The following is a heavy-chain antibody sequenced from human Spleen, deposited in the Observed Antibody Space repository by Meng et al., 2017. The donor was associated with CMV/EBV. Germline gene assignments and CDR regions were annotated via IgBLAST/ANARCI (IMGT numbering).Heavy chain of an antibody. V-gene: IGHV4-59*01. D-gene: IGHD3/OR15-3a*01. CDR2: IYYSGST. CDR3: AREGLGPYFEY. Sequence: SETLCLTCTVSGGSIRGYYRSWIRQPPGKGLEWVGYIYYSGSTNDNPSLKSRVTISVDTSNSQFSLKLSSVTAADTAVYYCAREGLGPYFEYWGQGTLVTVSS. J-gene: IGHJ4*02. CDR1: GGSIRGYY.